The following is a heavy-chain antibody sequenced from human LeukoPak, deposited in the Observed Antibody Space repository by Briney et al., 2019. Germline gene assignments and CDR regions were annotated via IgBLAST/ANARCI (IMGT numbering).Heavy chain of an antibody. CDR3: ARNYGPPKDYYYYGMDV. J-gene: IGHJ6*02. V-gene: IGHV3-7*05. D-gene: IGHD3-10*01. Sequence: GGSLRLSCAASGFTFSSYWMSWVRQAPGKGLEWVANIKKDGREKYYVDSVKGRFTISRDNAKNSLYLQMNSLRAEDTAVYYCARNYGPPKDYYYYGMDVWGQGTTVTVSS. CDR1: GFTFSSYW. CDR2: IKKDGREK.